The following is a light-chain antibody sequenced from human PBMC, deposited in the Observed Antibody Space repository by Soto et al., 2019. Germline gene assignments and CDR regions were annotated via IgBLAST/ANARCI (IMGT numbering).Light chain of an antibody. CDR3: VQATQFPHT. CDR2: DIS. CDR1: QSLVHSDGETK. Sequence: DIVMTQTPLPSPVSLGQSASISCRSSQSLVHSDGETKLSWLHQRPGQPPRLLIHDISDRLSGVPDRISGSGAGTEFTLKISSVEAEDVGIYYCVQATQFPHTFGQGTKLEIK. V-gene: IGKV2-24*01. J-gene: IGKJ2*01.